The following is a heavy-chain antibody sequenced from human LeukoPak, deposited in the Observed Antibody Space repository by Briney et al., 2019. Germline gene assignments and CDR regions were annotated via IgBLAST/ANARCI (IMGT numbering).Heavy chain of an antibody. Sequence: PSETLSLTCAVYGGSFSGYYWSWIRQPPGKGLEWIGEINHSGSTNYNPSLKSRVTISVDTSKNQFSLKLSSVTAADTAVCYCARAGYSYGPPYWYFDLWGRGTLVTVSS. V-gene: IGHV4-34*01. CDR3: ARAGYSYGPPYWYFDL. CDR1: GGSFSGYY. CDR2: INHSGST. D-gene: IGHD5-18*01. J-gene: IGHJ2*01.